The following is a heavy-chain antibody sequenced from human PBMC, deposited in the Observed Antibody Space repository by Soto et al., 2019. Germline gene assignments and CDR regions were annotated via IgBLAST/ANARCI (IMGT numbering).Heavy chain of an antibody. CDR2: ISYDGSNK. J-gene: IGHJ6*03. V-gene: IGHV3-30*18. Sequence: GGSLRLSCAASGFTFSSYGMHWVRQAPGKGLEWVAVISYDGSNKYYADSVKGRFTISRDNSKNTLYLQMNSLRAEDTAVYYCAKDLYEYCSGGSCYEYYMDVWGKGTTVTVSS. CDR1: GFTFSSYG. D-gene: IGHD2-15*01. CDR3: AKDLYEYCSGGSCYEYYMDV.